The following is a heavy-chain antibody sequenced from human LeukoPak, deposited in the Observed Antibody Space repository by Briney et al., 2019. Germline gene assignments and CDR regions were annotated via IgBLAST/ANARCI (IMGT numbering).Heavy chain of an antibody. V-gene: IGHV1-69*06. J-gene: IGHJ4*02. CDR3: ARGDGSGSYYCVY. CDR1: GGTFSSYA. CDR2: IIPIFGTA. D-gene: IGHD3-10*01. Sequence: SVKVSCKASGGTFSSYAISWVRQAPGQGLEWMGGIIPIFGTANYAQKLQGRVTITADKSTSTAYMELSSLRSEDTAVYYCARGDGSGSYYCVYWGQGTLVTVSS.